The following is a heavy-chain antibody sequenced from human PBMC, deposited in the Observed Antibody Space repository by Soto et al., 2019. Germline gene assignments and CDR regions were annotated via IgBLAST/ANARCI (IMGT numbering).Heavy chain of an antibody. CDR3: ARGWGAVADY. D-gene: IGHD6-19*01. CDR2: INNSGST. CDR1: GGSFSGYY. Sequence: QVQLQQWGAGLLKPSETLSLTCAVYGGSFSGYYWNWIRQPPGKGLEWIGEINNSGSTNYNPSLKSRVTISVDTSKNQFSLKVTSVTAADTAVDYCARGWGAVADYWGQGTLVTVSS. J-gene: IGHJ4*02. V-gene: IGHV4-34*01.